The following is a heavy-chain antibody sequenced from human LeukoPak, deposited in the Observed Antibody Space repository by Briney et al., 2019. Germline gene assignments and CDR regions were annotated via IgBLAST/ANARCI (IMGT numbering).Heavy chain of an antibody. CDR3: ASVGLYCSGGSCRFDY. CDR1: GFTFSNYG. D-gene: IGHD2-15*01. Sequence: GGSLRLSCAASGFTFSNYGMSWVRQSPGKGLEWVSRVSGSGGRTYYADSVKGRFTISRDNAKNSLYLQMNSLRAEDTAVYYCASVGLYCSGGSCRFDYWGQGTLVTVSS. J-gene: IGHJ4*02. CDR2: VSGSGGRT. V-gene: IGHV3-23*01.